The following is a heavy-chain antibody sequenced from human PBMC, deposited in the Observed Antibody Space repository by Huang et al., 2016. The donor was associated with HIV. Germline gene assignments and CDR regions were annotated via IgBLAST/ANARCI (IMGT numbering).Heavy chain of an antibody. CDR3: ARERLAVAGTGLF. D-gene: IGHD6-19*01. J-gene: IGHJ4*02. CDR1: GGSFSGYY. Sequence: QVQLQQWGAGLLKPSETLSLTCAVYGGSFSGYYWSWIRQPPGKGLEWIGEINHDGSTNYNPSLKSRVTISVDTSKSQFSLKVSSVTAADTAVYYCARERLAVAGTGLFWGRGTLVTVSS. V-gene: IGHV4-34*01. CDR2: INHDGST.